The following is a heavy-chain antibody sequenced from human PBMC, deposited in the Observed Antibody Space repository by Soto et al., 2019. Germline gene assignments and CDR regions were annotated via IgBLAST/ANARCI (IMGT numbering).Heavy chain of an antibody. Sequence: QVQLQQWGAGLLKPSETLSLTCAVYGGSFSGYYWSWFRQPPGKGLEWIGEINHSGSTNYNPSLKSRVTISVDTSKNQFSLKLSSVTAADTAVYYCARNTGRRPFDYWGQGTLVTVSS. CDR3: ARNTGRRPFDY. J-gene: IGHJ4*02. CDR1: GGSFSGYY. CDR2: INHSGST. V-gene: IGHV4-34*01.